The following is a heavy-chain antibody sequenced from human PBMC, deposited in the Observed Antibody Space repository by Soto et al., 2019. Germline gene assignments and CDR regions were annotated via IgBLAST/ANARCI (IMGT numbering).Heavy chain of an antibody. CDR2: IGRSSDSI. CDR3: ARVRGTPLYRMDV. D-gene: IGHD3-10*01. CDR1: GFTFTGYG. J-gene: IGHJ6*02. Sequence: GESLKISCAASGFTFTGYGMNWVRQAPGKGLEWISSIGRSSDSIYYADSVKGRFTISRDNAKDSLYLQMNSLRDEDTALYYCARVRGTPLYRMDVWGQGTTVTVSS. V-gene: IGHV3-48*02.